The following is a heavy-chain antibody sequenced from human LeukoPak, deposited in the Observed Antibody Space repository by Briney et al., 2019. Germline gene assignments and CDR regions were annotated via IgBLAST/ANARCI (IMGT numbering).Heavy chain of an antibody. D-gene: IGHD7-27*01. V-gene: IGHV4-4*02. J-gene: IGHJ4*02. CDR1: GGSISSSNW. CDR3: ARGSNWGDY. CDR2: IYDSGST. Sequence: PSGTLSLTCAVSGGSISSSNWCGWVRQPPGKGLEWIGEIYDSGSTNYNPSLKSRVTMSVDTSKNQFSLKLSSVTAADTAVYYCARGSNWGDYWGQGTLVTVSS.